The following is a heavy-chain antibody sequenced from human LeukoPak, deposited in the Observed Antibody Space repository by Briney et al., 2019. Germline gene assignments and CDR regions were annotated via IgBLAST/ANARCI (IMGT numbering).Heavy chain of an antibody. CDR1: GFTFNSYW. CDR3: ARMASGVPGY. D-gene: IGHD2-8*01. V-gene: IGHV3-7*04. CDR2: IKEDGSEK. Sequence: PGGSLRLSCAASGFTFNSYWMNWVRQAPGKGLEWVANIKEDGSEKYYVDSVKGRFTISRDNAKNSLYLQMNGLRAEDTAVYYCARMASGVPGYWGQGTLVTVSS. J-gene: IGHJ4*02.